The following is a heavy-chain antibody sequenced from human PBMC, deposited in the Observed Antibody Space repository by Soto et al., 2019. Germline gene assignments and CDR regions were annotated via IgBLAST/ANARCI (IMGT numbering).Heavy chain of an antibody. CDR1: GFTCSSYS. CDR2: ISSSSSYI. CDR3: ARLYDILPGYYRDLDY. V-gene: IGHV3-21*01. D-gene: IGHD3-9*01. Sequence: NPRGALRLSCSASGFTCSSYSTNWVRQAPGKGLEWVSSISSSSSYIYYADSVKGRFTISRDTAKNSLYLQMNSLRAEDTAVYYCARLYDILPGYYRDLDYWGQGTLVTVS. J-gene: IGHJ4*02.